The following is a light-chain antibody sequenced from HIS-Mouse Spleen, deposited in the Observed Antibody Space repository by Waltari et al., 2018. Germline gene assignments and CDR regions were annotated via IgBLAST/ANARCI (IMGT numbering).Light chain of an antibody. Sequence: QSPLTQPASVSGSPAQSTTITCPRPSSYDGGYNYVSWYQQHPGKAPKLMIYEVSNRPSGVSNRFSGSKSGNTASLTISGLQAEDEADYYCSSYTSSSTYVFGTGTKVTVL. V-gene: IGLV2-14*01. J-gene: IGLJ1*01. CDR3: SSYTSSSTYV. CDR1: SSYDGGYNY. CDR2: EVS.